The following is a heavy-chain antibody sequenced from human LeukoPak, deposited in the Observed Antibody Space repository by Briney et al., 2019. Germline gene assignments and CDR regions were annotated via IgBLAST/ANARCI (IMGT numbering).Heavy chain of an antibody. V-gene: IGHV4-59*10. D-gene: IGHD2-2*01. Sequence: SETLSLTCAVYGGSFSGYYWSWIRQPPGKGLEWIGRIYTSGSTNYNPSLKSRVTMSVDTSKNQFSLKLSSVTAADTAVYYCARVPGIWGQGTMVTVSS. J-gene: IGHJ3*02. CDR3: ARVPGI. CDR2: IYTSGST. CDR1: GGSFSGYY.